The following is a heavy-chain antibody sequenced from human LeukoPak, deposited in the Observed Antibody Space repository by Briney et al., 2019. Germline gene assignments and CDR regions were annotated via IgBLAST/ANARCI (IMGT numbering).Heavy chain of an antibody. CDR3: SSYSGIYSAFEI. D-gene: IGHD1-26*01. V-gene: IGHV4-39*07. CDR1: GDSISNSNYY. J-gene: IGHJ3*02. Sequence: NPSETLSLTCTASGDSISNSNYYWGWVRQSPGRGLEWLGSIFYNGGPYYNPSFKSRVAISVDTSKNHFSLTLNAVTAADTAVYYCSSYSGIYSAFEIWSQGTLVTVSS. CDR2: IFYNGGP.